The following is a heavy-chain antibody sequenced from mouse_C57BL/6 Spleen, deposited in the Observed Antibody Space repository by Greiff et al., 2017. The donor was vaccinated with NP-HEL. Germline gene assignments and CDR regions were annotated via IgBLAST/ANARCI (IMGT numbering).Heavy chain of an antibody. D-gene: IGHD2-4*01. CDR3: ARSGYDYDGGGFDY. Sequence: VQLQQSGAELVMPGASVKLSCKASGYTFTSYWMHWVKQRPGQGLEWIGEIDPSDSYTNYNQKFKGKSTLTVDKSSSTAYMKLSSLTSEDSAVYYCARSGYDYDGGGFDYWGPGTTLTVSS. CDR1: GYTFTSYW. J-gene: IGHJ2*01. V-gene: IGHV1-69*01. CDR2: IDPSDSYT.